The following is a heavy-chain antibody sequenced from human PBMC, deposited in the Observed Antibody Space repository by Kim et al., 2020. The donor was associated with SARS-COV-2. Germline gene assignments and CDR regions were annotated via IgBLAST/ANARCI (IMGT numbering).Heavy chain of an antibody. CDR2: T. CDR3: AKDISMRHWDY. D-gene: IGHD1-1*01. V-gene: IGHV3-23*01. Sequence: TYNADSVKGRFTISRDNSKNTLYLQMNSLRAEDTAVYYCAKDISMRHWDYWGQGTLVTVSS. J-gene: IGHJ4*02.